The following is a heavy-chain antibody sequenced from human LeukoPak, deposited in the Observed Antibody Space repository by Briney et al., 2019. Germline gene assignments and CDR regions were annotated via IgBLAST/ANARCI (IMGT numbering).Heavy chain of an antibody. D-gene: IGHD6-13*01. J-gene: IGHJ4*02. CDR3: ARASMRMTTAGLVDY. CDR2: IRSSSSYT. V-gene: IGHV3-11*05. Sequence: GGSLRLSCAASGFTFSDYYMSWIRQSPGEAREGLSYIRSSSSYTNYPESGKGRFTISRDNPKNSLYLQMNSLRAQDTAVYYCARASMRMTTAGLVDYWGQGTLVTVSS. CDR1: GFTFSDYY.